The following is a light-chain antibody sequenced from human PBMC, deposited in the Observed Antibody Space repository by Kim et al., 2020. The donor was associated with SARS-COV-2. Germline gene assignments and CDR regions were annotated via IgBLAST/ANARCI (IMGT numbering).Light chain of an antibody. Sequence: PGKTARITWGGNNIGSKSVRWYQQKPGQAPVLVIYYDSDRPSGIPERFSGSNSGNTATLTISRVEAGDEADYYCQVWDSSSDHPVFGGGTQLTVL. J-gene: IGLJ2*01. V-gene: IGLV3-21*04. CDR2: YDS. CDR1: NIGSKS. CDR3: QVWDSSSDHPV.